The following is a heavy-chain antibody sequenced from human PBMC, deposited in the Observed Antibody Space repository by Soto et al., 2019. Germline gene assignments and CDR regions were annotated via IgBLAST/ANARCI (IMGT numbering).Heavy chain of an antibody. CDR3: ARDGLWFGDPPGSQLDY. CDR1: GFRFSEYG. CDR2: ISYDGRNI. D-gene: IGHD3-10*01. Sequence: QVQLVESGGGVVQPGRSLRLSCAASGFRFSEYGMHWVRQAPGQGLEWVCVISYDGRNIEYADSVKGRFTMSRDNSKNTLYLQLNSLRPEDTAVYYCARDGLWFGDPPGSQLDYWGRGTLVTVSS. V-gene: IGHV3-30*04. J-gene: IGHJ4*02.